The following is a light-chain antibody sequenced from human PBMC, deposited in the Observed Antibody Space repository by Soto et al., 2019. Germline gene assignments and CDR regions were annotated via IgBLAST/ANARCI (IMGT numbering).Light chain of an antibody. J-gene: IGKJ1*01. Sequence: DIQVTQSPSSLSASVGDRVTITCRTSQNIASYLNWFQQKPGKARKLLISGASKLQIGVPSRFSGSGSGADFTLTINSLQPDDFATYYCQQCYTPPPTFGQGTRVEI. CDR2: GAS. CDR3: QQCYTPPPT. CDR1: QNIASY. V-gene: IGKV1-39*01.